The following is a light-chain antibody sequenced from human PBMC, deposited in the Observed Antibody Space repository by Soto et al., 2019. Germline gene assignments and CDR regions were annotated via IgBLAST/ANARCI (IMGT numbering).Light chain of an antibody. CDR1: QSVSTW. CDR3: QQYNSHSPWT. J-gene: IGKJ1*01. CDR2: MAS. V-gene: IGKV1-5*03. Sequence: DIQMTQSPSTLSASVGDRVTITCRASQSVSTWLAWCQQKPGKAPQVLISMASTLESGVPSRFSGSGSGTEFTLTISSLQPDDFATYYCQQYNSHSPWTFGQGTKVEIK.